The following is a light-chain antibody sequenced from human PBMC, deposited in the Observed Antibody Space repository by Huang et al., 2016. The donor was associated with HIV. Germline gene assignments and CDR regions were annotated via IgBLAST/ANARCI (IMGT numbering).Light chain of an antibody. J-gene: IGKJ2*01. CDR2: AAS. CDR1: QDIGDS. V-gene: IGKV1-NL1*01. Sequence: IQMTQSPSSLSASVGDRVTITCRASQDIGDSFAWYQQKPGKAPNLLHYAASRLISGVQSRFSGSGSGTDHTLTISSLQPGDFATYYCQQYYSPPYTFGQGTNLEIK. CDR3: QQYYSPPYT.